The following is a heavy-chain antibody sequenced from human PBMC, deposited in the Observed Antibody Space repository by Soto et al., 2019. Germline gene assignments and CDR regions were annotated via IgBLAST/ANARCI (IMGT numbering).Heavy chain of an antibody. CDR3: AKGYCSGGSCYSGSPLEFDP. J-gene: IGHJ5*02. CDR2: ISGSGGST. CDR1: GFTFSSYA. D-gene: IGHD2-15*01. V-gene: IGHV3-23*01. Sequence: GGSLRLSCAASGFTFSSYAMSWVRQAPGKGLEWVSAISGSGGSTYYADSVKGRFTISRDNSKNTLYLQMNSLRAEDTAVYYCAKGYCSGGSCYSGSPLEFDPWGQGALVTV.